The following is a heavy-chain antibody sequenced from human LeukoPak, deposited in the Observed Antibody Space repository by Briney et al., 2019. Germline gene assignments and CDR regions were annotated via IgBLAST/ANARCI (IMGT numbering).Heavy chain of an antibody. CDR3: AGEGVVELLWFGEFPSGYYGMDV. J-gene: IGHJ6*02. Sequence: ASVKVSCKASGYTFTSYYMHWVRQAPGQGLEWMGIINPSGGSTSYAQKFQGRVTMTRDTSTSTVYMELSSLRSEDTAVYYCAGEGVVELLWFGEFPSGYYGMDVWGQGTTVTVSS. V-gene: IGHV1-46*01. CDR2: INPSGGST. D-gene: IGHD3-10*01. CDR1: GYTFTSYY.